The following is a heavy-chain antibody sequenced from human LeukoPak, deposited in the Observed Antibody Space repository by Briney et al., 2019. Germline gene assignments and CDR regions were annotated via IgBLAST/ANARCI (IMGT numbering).Heavy chain of an antibody. V-gene: IGHV3-33*06. CDR3: AKGSLDYRTDY. CDR2: IWYDGSNK. D-gene: IGHD4-11*01. J-gene: IGHJ4*02. Sequence: PGGSLRLSCAASGFTFSSYGMHWVRQAPGKGLEWVAVIWYDGSNKYYADSVKGRFTISRDNSKNTLYLQMNSLRAEDTAVYYCAKGSLDYRTDYWGQGTLVTVSS. CDR1: GFTFSSYG.